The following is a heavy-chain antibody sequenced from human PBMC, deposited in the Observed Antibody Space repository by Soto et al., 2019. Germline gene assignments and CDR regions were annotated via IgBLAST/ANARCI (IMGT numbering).Heavy chain of an antibody. J-gene: IGHJ6*02. D-gene: IGHD3-10*01. CDR1: GFTFSDYY. V-gene: IGHV3-11*05. Sequence: PGGSLRLSCAASGFTFSDYYMSWIRQAPGKGPEWVSYISSSSSYTNYADSVKGRFTISRDNAKNSLYLQMNSLRAEDTAVYYCARGLLWFGSPGMDVWGQGTTVTVSS. CDR2: ISSSSSYT. CDR3: ARGLLWFGSPGMDV.